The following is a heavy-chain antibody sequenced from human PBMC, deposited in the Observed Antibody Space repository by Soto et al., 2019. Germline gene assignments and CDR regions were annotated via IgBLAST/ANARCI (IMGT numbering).Heavy chain of an antibody. CDR2: IRSKANSYAT. J-gene: IGHJ6*02. CDR1: GFTFSGSA. D-gene: IGHD2-8*01. V-gene: IGHV3-73*01. CDR3: TRHAEYCTNGVCYSSTYYYYVMDV. Sequence: GSLRLSCAASGFTFSGSAMHWVRQASGKGLEWVGRIRSKANSYATAYAASVKGRFTISRDDSKNTAYLQMNSLKTEDTAVYYCTRHAEYCTNGVCYSSTYYYYVMDVWGQGTSVTVSS.